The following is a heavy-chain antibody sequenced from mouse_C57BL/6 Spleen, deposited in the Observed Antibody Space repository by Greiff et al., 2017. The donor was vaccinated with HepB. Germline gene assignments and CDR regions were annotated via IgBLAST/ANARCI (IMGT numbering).Heavy chain of an antibody. D-gene: IGHD1-1*01. Sequence: QVQLQQPGAELVKPGASVKLSCKASGYTFTSYWMHWVKQRPGQGLEWIGMIHPNSGSTNYNEKFKSKATLTVDKSSSTAYMQLSSLTSEDSAVYYCARDYGRRYYAMDYWGQGTSVTVSS. CDR1: GYTFTSYW. J-gene: IGHJ4*01. CDR2: IHPNSGST. V-gene: IGHV1-64*01. CDR3: ARDYGRRYYAMDY.